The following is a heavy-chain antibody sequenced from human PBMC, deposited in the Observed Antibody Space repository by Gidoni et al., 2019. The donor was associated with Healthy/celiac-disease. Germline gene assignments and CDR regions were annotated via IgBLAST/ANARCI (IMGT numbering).Heavy chain of an antibody. V-gene: IGHV3-23*01. CDR2: ISGSGGST. Sequence: EVQLLESGGGLVQPGGSLRLSCAASGFTFSIYAMSLVRQAPGKGLEWVSAISGSGGSTYYADSVKGRFTISRDNSKNTLYLQMNSLRAEDTAVYYCAKDVFGGLDYGDYAVTPVYMDVWGKGTTVTVSS. CDR1: GFTFSIYA. D-gene: IGHD4-17*01. J-gene: IGHJ6*03. CDR3: AKDVFGGLDYGDYAVTPVYMDV.